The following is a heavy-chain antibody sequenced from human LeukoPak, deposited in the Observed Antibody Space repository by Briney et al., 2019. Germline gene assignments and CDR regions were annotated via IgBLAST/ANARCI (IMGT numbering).Heavy chain of an antibody. CDR3: ARNSVGAAKFAY. J-gene: IGHJ4*02. Sequence: PGGSLRLSCAASGFTSNTYSMNWGRQAPGKGLEWVSYITSSSNTIYYADSVNGRFTVSRDNAKNSLYLQMNSLRDEDTAVYYCARNSVGAAKFAYWGQGTLVTVSS. CDR2: ITSSSNTI. D-gene: IGHD1-26*01. CDR1: GFTSNTYS. V-gene: IGHV3-48*02.